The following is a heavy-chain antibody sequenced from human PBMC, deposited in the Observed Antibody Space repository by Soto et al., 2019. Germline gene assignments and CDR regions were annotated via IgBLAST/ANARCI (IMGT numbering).Heavy chain of an antibody. CDR3: ARQVFGQLHCLVDF. CDR2: IHHSGST. D-gene: IGHD3-10*02. CDR1: GGSITSHY. J-gene: IGHJ6*02. Sequence: QVQLQESGPGLVKPSETLSLTCSVSGGSITSHYCSWFRQPPGKGLEWIGYIHHSGSTSYNPSLKSRVTMSVDTSKNQFSLKVSSVTAADTALYYCARQVFGQLHCLVDFWGPGTTVTVSS. V-gene: IGHV4-59*08.